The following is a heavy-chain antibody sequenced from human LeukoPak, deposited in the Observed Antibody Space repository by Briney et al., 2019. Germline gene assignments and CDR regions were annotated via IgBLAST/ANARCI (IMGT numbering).Heavy chain of an antibody. J-gene: IGHJ6*02. CDR3: ARDWRFGEGLLVWGMDV. CDR2: INPNSGGT. V-gene: IGHV1-2*02. Sequence: ASLKVSCKASGYTFTGYYMHWVRQAPRQGLEWMGWINPNSGGTNYAQKFQGRVTMTRDTSISTAYMELSRLRSDDTAVYYCARDWRFGEGLLVWGMDVWGQGTTVTVSS. D-gene: IGHD3-10*01. CDR1: GYTFTGYY.